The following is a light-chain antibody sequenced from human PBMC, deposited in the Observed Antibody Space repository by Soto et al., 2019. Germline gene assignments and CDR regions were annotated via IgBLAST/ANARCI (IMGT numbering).Light chain of an antibody. CDR3: ISYTSSSTRV. CDR2: DVS. Sequence: QSALTQPASVSGSPGQSITISCTGTSSDVGGYNYVSWYQQHPGKAPKLMIYDVSNRPSGVSNRFSGSKSGNTASLTISGPQAEDEADYYCISYTSSSTRVFGGGTKLTVL. CDR1: SSDVGGYNY. V-gene: IGLV2-14*01. J-gene: IGLJ2*01.